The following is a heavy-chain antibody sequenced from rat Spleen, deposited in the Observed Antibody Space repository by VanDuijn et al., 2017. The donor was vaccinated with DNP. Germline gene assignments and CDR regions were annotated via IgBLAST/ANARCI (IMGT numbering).Heavy chain of an antibody. Sequence: EVQLVESGGGLVQPGRSLKLSCAASGFTFSDYYMAWVRQAPTKGLEWVAYISYDGGSTYYGDSVKGRFTISRDNAKSTLYLQMNSLRSEDTATYYCARHVTTDWYFDVWGPGAMVTVSS. V-gene: IGHV5-22*01. CDR3: ARHVTTDWYFDV. CDR1: GFTFSDYY. CDR2: ISYDGGST. D-gene: IGHD1-10*01. J-gene: IGHJ1*01.